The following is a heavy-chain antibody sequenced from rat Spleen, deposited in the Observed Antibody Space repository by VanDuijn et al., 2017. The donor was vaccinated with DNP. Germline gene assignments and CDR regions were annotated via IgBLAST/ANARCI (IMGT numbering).Heavy chain of an antibody. V-gene: IGHV2-6*01. CDR3: ARHYTY. J-gene: IGHJ2*01. Sequence: QVQLKESGPGLVQPSQTLSLTCTVSGFSLTTCTVGWVRQPPGKGLEWIAAISSGGTTYYNSGLESRLSISRDTSKSQVFLNVNSLQTEDTAMYFCARHYTYWGQGVMVTVSS. D-gene: IGHD1-1*01. CDR1: GFSLTTCT. CDR2: ISSGGTT.